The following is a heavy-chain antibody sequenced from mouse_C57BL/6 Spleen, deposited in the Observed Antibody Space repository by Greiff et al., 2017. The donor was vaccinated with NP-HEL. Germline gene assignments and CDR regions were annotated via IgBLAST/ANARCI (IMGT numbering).Heavy chain of an antibody. CDR2: IDPETGGT. CDR3: TRSEFITTVVAPYFDY. J-gene: IGHJ2*01. CDR1: GYTFTDYE. Sequence: QVQLKQSGAELVRPGASVTLSCKASGYTFTDYEMHWVKQTPVHGLEWIGAIDPETGGTAYNQKFKGKAILTADKSSSTAYMELRSLTSEDSAVYYCTRSEFITTVVAPYFDYWGQGTTLTVSS. D-gene: IGHD1-1*01. V-gene: IGHV1-15*01.